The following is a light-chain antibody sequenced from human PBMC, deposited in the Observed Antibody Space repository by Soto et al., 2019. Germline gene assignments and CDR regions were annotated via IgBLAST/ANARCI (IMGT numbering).Light chain of an antibody. Sequence: EVVMTQSPVTLSVSPGEGATLSCRASQTVNTNFAWFQQQPGQAPRLLIFGASTRATGIPARFSGSGSHTEFTLTISSLQSEDFVVYYCQQYNNWPPTFGGGTKVEFK. CDR2: GAS. CDR1: QTVNTN. CDR3: QQYNNWPPT. V-gene: IGKV3-15*01. J-gene: IGKJ4*01.